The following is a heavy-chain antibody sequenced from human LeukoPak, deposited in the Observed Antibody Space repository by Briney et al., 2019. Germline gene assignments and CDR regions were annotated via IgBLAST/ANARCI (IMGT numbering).Heavy chain of an antibody. V-gene: IGHV1-69*13. CDR2: IIPIFGTA. CDR1: GGTFSGYA. Sequence: GASVKVSCKASGGTFSGYAISWVRQAPGQGLEWMGGIIPIFGTANYAQKFQGRVTITADESTSTAYMELSSLRSEDTAVYYCARDGGSFDAFDIWGQGTMVTVSS. CDR3: ARDGGSFDAFDI. D-gene: IGHD1-26*01. J-gene: IGHJ3*02.